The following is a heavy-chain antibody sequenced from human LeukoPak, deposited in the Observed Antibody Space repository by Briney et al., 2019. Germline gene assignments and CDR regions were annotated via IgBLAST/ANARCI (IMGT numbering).Heavy chain of an antibody. CDR2: ISGSGGST. CDR1: GFTFSSYA. Sequence: GGSLRLSCAASGFTFSSYAMSWVRQAPGKGLEWVSAISGSGGSTYYADSVKGRFTISRDNSKNTLYLQMNSLRAEDTAVYYCAKRRIKLWGAAGDAFDIWGQGTMVTVSS. V-gene: IGHV3-23*01. CDR3: AKRRIKLWGAAGDAFDI. D-gene: IGHD2-21*01. J-gene: IGHJ3*02.